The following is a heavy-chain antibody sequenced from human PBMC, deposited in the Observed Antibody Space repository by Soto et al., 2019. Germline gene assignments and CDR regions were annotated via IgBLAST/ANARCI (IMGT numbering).Heavy chain of an antibody. CDR2: ISSSSSYT. Sequence: QVQLVESGGGLVKPGGSLRLSCAASGFTFSDYYMSWIRQAPGKGLEWVSYISSSSSYTNYADSVKSRFTISRDNAKNSLYLQMNSLRAEDTAVYYCARDTAKTFADYWGQGTLVTVSS. D-gene: IGHD5-18*01. CDR1: GFTFSDYY. J-gene: IGHJ4*02. V-gene: IGHV3-11*06. CDR3: ARDTAKTFADY.